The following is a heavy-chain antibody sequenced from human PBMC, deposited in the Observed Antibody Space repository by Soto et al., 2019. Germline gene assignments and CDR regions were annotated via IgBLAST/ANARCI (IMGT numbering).Heavy chain of an antibody. V-gene: IGHV5-51*01. CDR3: ARREQFYYYYYGMDV. J-gene: IGHJ6*02. CDR1: GYSFTTYW. D-gene: IGHD4-4*01. Sequence: PGDSLKISCKASGYSFTTYWIAWVRQMPGKDLEWMGIINPGDSDIRYSPSFQGQVTISADNSISTAYLQWSSLKASDTAMYYCARREQFYYYYYGMDVWGQGTAVTVSS. CDR2: INPGDSDI.